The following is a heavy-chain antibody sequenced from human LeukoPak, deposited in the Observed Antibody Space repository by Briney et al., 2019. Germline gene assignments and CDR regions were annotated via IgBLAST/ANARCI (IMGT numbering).Heavy chain of an antibody. D-gene: IGHD7-27*01. Sequence: ASVKVSCKVSGYTLTELSMHWVRQAPGKGLEWMGGFDPEDGETIYAQKFQGRVTMTKDTSTDTAYMELSSLRSEDTAVYYCATDFQLGIRDYWGQGTLVTVSS. V-gene: IGHV1-24*01. CDR2: FDPEDGET. J-gene: IGHJ4*02. CDR3: ATDFQLGIRDY. CDR1: GYTLTELS.